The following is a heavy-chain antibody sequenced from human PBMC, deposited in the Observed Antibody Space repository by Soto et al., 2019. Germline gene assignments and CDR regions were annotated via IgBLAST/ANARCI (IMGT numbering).Heavy chain of an antibody. CDR2: IDPDSGDT. V-gene: IGHV1-2*02. CDR1: GYTFTGYY. Sequence: ASVKVSCKASGYTFTGYYLHWVRQAPGQGPEWVGKIDPDSGDTDQSQKFQGRVTLTRDTAIDTAYMELTRLTLDDTAIYYCARGPLEWDQGPTVTVSS. J-gene: IGHJ4*02. CDR3: ARGPLE.